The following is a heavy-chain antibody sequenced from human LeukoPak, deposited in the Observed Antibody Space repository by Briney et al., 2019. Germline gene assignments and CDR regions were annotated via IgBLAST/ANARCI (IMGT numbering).Heavy chain of an antibody. Sequence: SETLSLTCTVSGGSISSYYWSWIRQPPGKGLEWIGYIYYSGSTNYNPSLKSRVTISVDTSKNQFSLTLSSVTAADTAVYYCARGYCSSTTCYWRYWGQGTLVTVSS. D-gene: IGHD2-2*01. J-gene: IGHJ4*02. CDR2: IYYSGST. CDR1: GGSISSYY. V-gene: IGHV4-59*08. CDR3: ARGYCSSTTCYWRY.